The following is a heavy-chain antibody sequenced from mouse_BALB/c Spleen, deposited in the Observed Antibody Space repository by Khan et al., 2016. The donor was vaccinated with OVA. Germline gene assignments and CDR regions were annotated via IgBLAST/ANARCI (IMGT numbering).Heavy chain of an antibody. D-gene: IGHD1-1*01. V-gene: IGHV1-20*02. CDR1: GYSFTGYF. J-gene: IGHJ2*01. CDR3: ARKDGSDFDY. CDR2: INPHIGET. Sequence: VQLKESGPELVKPGASVKISCKASGYSFTGYFMNWVMQSHGTRLEWIGRINPHIGETFYNQKFTDKATLTVDESSTTAHMELRSLASEDSAVYYCARKDGSDFDYWGQGTTLTVSS.